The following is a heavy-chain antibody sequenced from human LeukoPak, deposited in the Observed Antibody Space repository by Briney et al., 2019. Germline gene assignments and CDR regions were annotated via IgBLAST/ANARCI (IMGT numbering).Heavy chain of an antibody. V-gene: IGHV1-69*08. D-gene: IGHD1-26*01. CDR1: GGTFNTHI. Sequence: SVKVSCTSSGGTFNTHIFNWVRQAPGQGLEWMGRIPPIIGTTKYAQRFQGRVTITADTSTSTAYLELRGLTYDDSAVYYCTRVTLRGSKYNWFDPWGQGTHVSVSS. CDR3: TRVTLRGSKYNWFDP. CDR2: IPPIIGTT. J-gene: IGHJ5*02.